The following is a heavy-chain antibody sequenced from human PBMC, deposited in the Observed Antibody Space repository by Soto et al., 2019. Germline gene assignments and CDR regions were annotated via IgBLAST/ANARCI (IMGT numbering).Heavy chain of an antibody. CDR2: INHSGST. D-gene: IGHD3-22*01. Sequence: SETLSLTCAVYGGSFSGYYWSWIRQPPGKGLEWIGEINHSGSTNYNPSLKSRVTISVDTSKNQFSLKLSSVTAADTAVYYCARLRPNYYGSSGYYYLFDYWGQGTLVTVSS. V-gene: IGHV4-34*01. CDR3: ARLRPNYYGSSGYYYLFDY. CDR1: GGSFSGYY. J-gene: IGHJ4*02.